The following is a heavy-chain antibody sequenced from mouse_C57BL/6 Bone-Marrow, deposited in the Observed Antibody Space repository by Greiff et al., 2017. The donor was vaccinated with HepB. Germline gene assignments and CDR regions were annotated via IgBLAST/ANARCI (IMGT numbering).Heavy chain of an antibody. J-gene: IGHJ4*01. Sequence: EVMLVESGGDLVKPGGSLKLSCAASGFTFSSYGMSWVRQTPDKRLEWVATISSGGSYTYYPDSVKGRFTISRDNAKNTLYLHMSSLKSEDTAMYYCTSYYGSSYDYYAMDYWGQGTSVTVSS. CDR2: ISSGGSYT. V-gene: IGHV5-6*01. CDR1: GFTFSSYG. D-gene: IGHD1-1*01. CDR3: TSYYGSSYDYYAMDY.